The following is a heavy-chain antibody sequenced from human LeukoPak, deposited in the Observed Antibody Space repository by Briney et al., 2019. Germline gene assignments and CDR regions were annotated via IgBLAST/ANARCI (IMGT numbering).Heavy chain of an antibody. V-gene: IGHV3-21*01. CDR1: GFTFSSYS. D-gene: IGHD4-23*01. Sequence: GGSLRLSCAASGFTFSSYSMNWVRQAPGKGLEWVSSISSSSSYIYYADSVKGRFTISRDNAKNSLYLQMNSLRAEDTDVYYCARDEGYGGNSADYWGQGTLVTVSS. CDR2: ISSSSSYI. J-gene: IGHJ4*02. CDR3: ARDEGYGGNSADY.